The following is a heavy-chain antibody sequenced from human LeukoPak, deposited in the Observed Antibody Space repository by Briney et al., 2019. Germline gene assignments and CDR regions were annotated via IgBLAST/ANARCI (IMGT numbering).Heavy chain of an antibody. CDR2: IRYDGSSK. Sequence: GGSLRLSCAASGFTFSSHGMHWVRQAPGKGLEWVAFIRYDGSSKYYADSVKGRFTISRDNSKNTLYMQMNSLRVEDTALYYCARDYPDGGGGRYFDWLPAFWGQGTLVTVSS. V-gene: IGHV3-30*02. CDR3: ARDYPDGGGGRYFDWLPAF. J-gene: IGHJ4*02. CDR1: GFTFSSHG. D-gene: IGHD3-9*01.